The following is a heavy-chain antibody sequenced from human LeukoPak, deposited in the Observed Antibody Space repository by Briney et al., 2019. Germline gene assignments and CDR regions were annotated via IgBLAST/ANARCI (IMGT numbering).Heavy chain of an antibody. CDR1: GFTFRSYS. CDR2: ISYDGNSK. Sequence: GGSLRLSCVVSGFTFRSYSFHWVRQAPGKGLEWLTYISYDGNSKYYADSVKGRFTISRDNSKNTLYLQLNTLRLEDTAVYYCALNPDYYGSGSFDYWGQGTLVTVSS. V-gene: IGHV3-30*04. J-gene: IGHJ4*02. D-gene: IGHD3-10*01. CDR3: ALNPDYYGSGSFDY.